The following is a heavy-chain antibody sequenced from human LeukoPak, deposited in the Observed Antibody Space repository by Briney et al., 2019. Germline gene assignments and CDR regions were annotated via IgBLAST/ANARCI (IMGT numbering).Heavy chain of an antibody. D-gene: IGHD4-23*01. CDR2: IWYDGSQK. V-gene: IGHV3-33*01. J-gene: IGHJ3*02. Sequence: GRSLRLSCAASGFMFKNYAIHWVRQAPGKGLEWVAVIWYDGSQKYYADSVKGRFTTSRDNSKSALYLEMNSLRAEDTSVYYCARGGGNSGLDAFDIWGQGTLVTVSS. CDR1: GFMFKNYA. CDR3: ARGGGNSGLDAFDI.